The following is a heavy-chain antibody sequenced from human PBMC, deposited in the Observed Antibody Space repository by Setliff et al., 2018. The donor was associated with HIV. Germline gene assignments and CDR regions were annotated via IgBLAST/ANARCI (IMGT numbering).Heavy chain of an antibody. D-gene: IGHD2-15*01. CDR3: AKGSCSGGSCLY. CDR1: GFFFSDHY. V-gene: IGHV3-23*01. CDR2: ISGSGAGT. J-gene: IGHJ4*02. Sequence: GGSLRLSCAVSGFFFSDHYMSWIRQAPGKGLEWVSSISGSGAGTYYADSVKGRFTISRDNSKNTLYLQMNSLRAEDTAVYYCAKGSCSGGSCLYWGQGTLVTVSS.